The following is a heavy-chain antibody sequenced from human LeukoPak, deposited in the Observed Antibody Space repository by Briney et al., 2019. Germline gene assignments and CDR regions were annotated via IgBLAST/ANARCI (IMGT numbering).Heavy chain of an antibody. CDR1: GFTFSSYA. J-gene: IGHJ4*02. V-gene: IGHV3-23*01. D-gene: IGHD3-22*01. CDR3: AKDPSEYYYDSSGYLSDY. CDR2: ISGSGGST. Sequence: GGSLRLSCAASGFTFSSYAMSWVRQAPGKGLEWVSAISGSGGSTYYADSVKGRFTIPRDNSKNTLYLQMNSLRAEDTAVYYCAKDPSEYYYDSSGYLSDYWGQGTLVTVSS.